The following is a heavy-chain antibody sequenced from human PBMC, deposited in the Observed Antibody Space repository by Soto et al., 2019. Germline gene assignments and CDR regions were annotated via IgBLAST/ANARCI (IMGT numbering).Heavy chain of an antibody. CDR3: ARDKTAVVMQV. CDR2: ISYDGSNK. CDR1: VFTFSSYA. Sequence: PGGSLRLSCASSVFTFSSYAMHCVRQSPGKWLEWVAVISYDGSNKYYADSVKGRFTVSRDNSKNTLYLQMNSLRAEDTAVYYCARDKTAVVMQVWGQAATVTVS. V-gene: IGHV3-30-3*01. D-gene: IGHD6-19*01. J-gene: IGHJ6*01.